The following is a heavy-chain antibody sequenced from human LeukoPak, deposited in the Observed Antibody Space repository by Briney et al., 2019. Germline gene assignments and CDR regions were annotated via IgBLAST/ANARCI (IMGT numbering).Heavy chain of an antibody. D-gene: IGHD3-22*01. CDR3: ARSYYYDSSGHDQKGWFDP. CDR2: FSGYYGST. J-gene: IGHJ5*02. CDR1: VYSFTSYC. Sequence: ASETVSYKPSVYSFTSYCLRWVWQAPGQGLEWRVWFSGYYGSTNYAQRFKSRIPMTTNTSTSTAYMELRSLRSDDTAVFYCARSYYYDSSGHDQKGWFDPWGQGTLVTVSS. V-gene: IGHV1-18*01.